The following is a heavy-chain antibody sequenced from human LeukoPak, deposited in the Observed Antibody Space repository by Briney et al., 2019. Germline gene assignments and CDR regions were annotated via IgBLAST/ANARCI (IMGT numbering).Heavy chain of an antibody. D-gene: IGHD5-12*01. CDR1: GFSFSAAW. CDR3: VNLGYSD. Sequence: GGSLRLSCEASGFSFSAAWMTWVRQAPGKGLEWVATIKNDGSDKYYVDSVKGRFTLSRDNAKNLVYLQMNSLRVEDTAVYYCVNLGYSDGGRGTLVTVSS. J-gene: IGHJ4*02. V-gene: IGHV3-7*01. CDR2: IKNDGSDK.